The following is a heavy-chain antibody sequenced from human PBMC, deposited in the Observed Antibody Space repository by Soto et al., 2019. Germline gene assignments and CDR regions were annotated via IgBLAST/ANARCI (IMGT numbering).Heavy chain of an antibody. Sequence: SETLSLTCAVYGGSFSGYYWSWIRQPPGKGLEWIGEINHSGSTNYNPSLKSRVTISVDTSKNQFSLKLSSVTAADTAVYYCARATVTPTTVYYYYYYMDVWGKGTTVTVS. CDR2: INHSGST. CDR3: ARATVTPTTVYYYYYYMDV. V-gene: IGHV4-34*01. J-gene: IGHJ6*03. CDR1: GGSFSGYY. D-gene: IGHD4-17*01.